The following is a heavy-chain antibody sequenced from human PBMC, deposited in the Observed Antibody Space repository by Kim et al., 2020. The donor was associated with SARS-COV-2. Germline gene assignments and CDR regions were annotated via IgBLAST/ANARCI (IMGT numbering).Heavy chain of an antibody. D-gene: IGHD3-10*01. CDR2: IYYTGST. CDR3: TRREYGSGKRDV. J-gene: IGHJ6*02. V-gene: IGHV4-39*01. CDR1: GGSISSSTYY. Sequence: SETLSLTCTVSGGSISSSTYYWGWIRQPPGKGLEWIGNIYYTGSTYYSPSLKSRVTISVDTSKDQFSLKLSSMTAADTAVYYCTRREYGSGKRDVWGQGTTVTVSS.